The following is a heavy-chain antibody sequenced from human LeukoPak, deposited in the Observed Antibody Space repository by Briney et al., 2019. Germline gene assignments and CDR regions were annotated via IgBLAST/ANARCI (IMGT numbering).Heavy chain of an antibody. CDR2: IWYDGSNK. J-gene: IGHJ6*02. CDR1: GFTFSSYG. V-gene: IGHV3-33*01. D-gene: IGHD1-26*01. Sequence: GGSLRLSCAASGFTFSSYGMHWVRQAPGKGLEWVAVIWYDGSNKYYADSVKGRITITRDNSKNTLYLQMNSLRAEDTAVYYCARDQDEGATDDPYYYYGMDVWGQGTTVTVSS. CDR3: ARDQDEGATDDPYYYYGMDV.